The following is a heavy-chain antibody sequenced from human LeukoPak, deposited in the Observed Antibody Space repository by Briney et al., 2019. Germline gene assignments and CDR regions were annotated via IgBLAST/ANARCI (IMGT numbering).Heavy chain of an antibody. J-gene: IGHJ3*02. CDR3: ARVSGITMIVVVNSDAFDI. V-gene: IGHV4-39*07. CDR1: GGSISSSSYY. CDR2: IYYSGST. Sequence: SETLSLTCTVSGGSISSSSYYWGWIRQPPGKGLEWIGSIYYSGSTYYNPSLKSRVTISVNTSKNQFSLKLSSVTAADTAVYYCARVSGITMIVVVNSDAFDIWGQGTMVTVSS. D-gene: IGHD3-22*01.